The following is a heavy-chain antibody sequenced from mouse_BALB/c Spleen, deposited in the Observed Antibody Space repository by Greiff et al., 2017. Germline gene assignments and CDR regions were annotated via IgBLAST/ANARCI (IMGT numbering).Heavy chain of an antibody. CDR3: ARDYRYPNGYFDV. CDR2: IYPGNGGT. Sequence: QVQLQQSGAELVRSGASVKMSCKASGYTFTSYNMHWVRQTPGQGLEWIGYIYPGNGGTNYNQKFTGKATLTADTASSTAYMQISSLTSEDSAVYICARDYRYPNGYFDVWGAGTTVTVSA. CDR1: GYTFTSYN. D-gene: IGHD2-14*01. V-gene: IGHV1-12*01. J-gene: IGHJ1*01.